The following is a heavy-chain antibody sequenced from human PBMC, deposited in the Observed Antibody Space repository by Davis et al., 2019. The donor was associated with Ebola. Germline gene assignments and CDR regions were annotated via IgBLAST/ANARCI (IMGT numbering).Heavy chain of an antibody. CDR1: GGTFSSYA. J-gene: IGHJ6*02. CDR3: AREGGHSYGDYDYGMDV. Sequence: AASVKVSCKASGGTFSSYAISWVRQAPGQGLEWMGGIIPIFGTANYAQKFQGRVTITADESTSTAYMKLSSLRSEDTAVYYCAREGGHSYGDYDYGMDVWGQGTAVTVSS. CDR2: IIPIFGTA. D-gene: IGHD4-17*01. V-gene: IGHV1-69*13.